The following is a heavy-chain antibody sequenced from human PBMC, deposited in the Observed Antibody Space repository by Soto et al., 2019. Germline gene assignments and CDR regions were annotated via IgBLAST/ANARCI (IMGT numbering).Heavy chain of an antibody. CDR2: ISAHNGNS. D-gene: IGHD3-10*01. CDR3: ARDWYFYGSGSPNHMDV. V-gene: IGHV1-18*01. CDR1: GYTFSNYG. J-gene: IGHJ6*03. Sequence: QVQLVQSGDEMRKPGASVKVSCQASGYTFSNYGITWVRQAPGQGLEWMGWISAHNGNSKYAQSLQGRLTLTTDTSTSTAYMELRSLRSDDTAVYYCARDWYFYGSGSPNHMDVWGKGTRSASP.